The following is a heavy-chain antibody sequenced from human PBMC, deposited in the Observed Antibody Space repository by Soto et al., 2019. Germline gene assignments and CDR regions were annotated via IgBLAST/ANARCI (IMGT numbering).Heavy chain of an antibody. Sequence: GGSLRLSCAASGFTFTNAWMSWVRQAPGMGLEWIGRMKSKRDGGTTEYAAPVKGRFTISRDDSKDTLYLQINSLKTDDTAVYYCTTHGDLLFDYWGKGTLVTVAS. CDR1: GFTFTNAW. CDR3: TTHGDLLFDY. J-gene: IGHJ4*02. D-gene: IGHD4-17*01. V-gene: IGHV3-15*05. CDR2: MKSKRDGGTT.